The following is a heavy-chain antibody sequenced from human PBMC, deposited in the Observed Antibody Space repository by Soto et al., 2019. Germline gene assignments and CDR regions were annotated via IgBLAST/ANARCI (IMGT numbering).Heavy chain of an antibody. J-gene: IGHJ4*01. Sequence: VSVKVSYKASGYNFPSYAMHWVSQDPGKRLEWMGWINAGNGNTKYSQKFQGRVTITRDTSASTAYMELSSLRSEDTAVFYCARDGHHGYYDSSGYYYWGQGTLVTVSS. V-gene: IGHV1-3*01. D-gene: IGHD3-22*01. CDR1: GYNFPSYA. CDR3: ARDGHHGYYDSSGYYY. CDR2: INAGNGNT.